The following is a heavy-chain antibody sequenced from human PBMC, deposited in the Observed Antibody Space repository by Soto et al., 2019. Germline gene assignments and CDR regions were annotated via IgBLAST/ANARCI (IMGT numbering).Heavy chain of an antibody. CDR1: GGSFSGYY. CDR3: ARGPGYYYGSGSYYNARVNWFDP. J-gene: IGHJ5*02. CDR2: INHSGST. D-gene: IGHD3-10*01. Sequence: SETLSLTCAVYGGSFSGYYWSWIRQPPGKGLEWIGEINHSGSTNYNPSLKSRVTISVDTSKNQFSLKLSSVTAADTAVYYCARGPGYYYGSGSYYNARVNWFDPWGQGTLVTVS. V-gene: IGHV4-34*01.